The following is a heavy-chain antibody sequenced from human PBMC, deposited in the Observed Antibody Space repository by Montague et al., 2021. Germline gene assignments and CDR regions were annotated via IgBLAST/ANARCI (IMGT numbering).Heavy chain of an antibody. CDR1: GGSISSFY. CDR2: VYFSGSASTTT. Sequence: SETLSLTCTVSGGSISSFYWSWIRLPPQKGMGLNAYVYFSGSASTTTNYNPSLPGRVTISIDSSKNQLSLQLTSVTTADTAVYYCAGGRGNSYVYFDSWGQGTLVTVSS. J-gene: IGHJ4*02. CDR3: AGGRGNSYVYFDS. V-gene: IGHV4-59*13. D-gene: IGHD5-18*01.